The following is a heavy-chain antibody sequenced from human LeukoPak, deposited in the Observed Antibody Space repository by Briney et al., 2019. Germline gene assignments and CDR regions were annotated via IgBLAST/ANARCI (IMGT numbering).Heavy chain of an antibody. CDR2: INPNSGGT. CDR3: SRDMSGSYQDSWFVP. Sequence: ASVNVSCTASGYTFTGYYMHWVRQAPGQGLEWLGWINPNSGGTNYAQKFQGRVTMTRDTAIRTAYMDLSRLRSLAQAAHYCSRDMSGSYQDSWFVPWGQGTLGTVSS. J-gene: IGHJ5*02. V-gene: IGHV1-2*02. D-gene: IGHD1-26*01. CDR1: GYTFTGYY.